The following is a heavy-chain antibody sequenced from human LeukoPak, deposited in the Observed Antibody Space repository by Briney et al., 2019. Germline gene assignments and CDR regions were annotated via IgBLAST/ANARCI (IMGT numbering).Heavy chain of an antibody. Sequence: GGSLRLSCAASGFTFSSYWMSWVRQAPGKGLEWVANIKQDGSEKYYVDSVKGRFTISRDNAKNSLYLQMNSLRAEDTAVYYCARLIMITLGGVTDRDYWGQGTLVTVSS. CDR3: ARLIMITLGGVTDRDY. CDR2: IKQDGSEK. J-gene: IGHJ4*02. D-gene: IGHD3-16*01. CDR1: GFTFSSYW. V-gene: IGHV3-7*01.